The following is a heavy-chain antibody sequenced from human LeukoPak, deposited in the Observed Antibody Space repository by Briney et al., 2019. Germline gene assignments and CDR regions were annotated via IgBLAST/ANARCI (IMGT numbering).Heavy chain of an antibody. D-gene: IGHD6-13*01. Sequence: GGSLRLSCAASGFTFSSYGMHWVRQAPGKGLEWVAFIRSDGSNKYYADSVKGRFTISRDNSKNTLYLQMNSLRAEDAAVYYCARGDRGTAAGNNWFNPWGQGTLVTVSS. CDR1: GFTFSSYG. V-gene: IGHV3-30*02. CDR3: ARGDRGTAAGNNWFNP. CDR2: IRSDGSNK. J-gene: IGHJ5*02.